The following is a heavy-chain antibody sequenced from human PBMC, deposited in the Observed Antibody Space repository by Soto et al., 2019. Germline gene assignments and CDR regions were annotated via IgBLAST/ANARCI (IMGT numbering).Heavy chain of an antibody. CDR3: AKGLVDSRGYYSYYYYGMDV. CDR2: ISGSGGST. J-gene: IGHJ6*02. CDR1: GFTFSSYA. D-gene: IGHD3-22*01. Sequence: GGSLRLSCAASGFTFSSYAMSWFRQAPGKGLEWVSAISGSGGSTYYADSVKGRFTISRDNSKNTLYLQMNSLRAEDTAVYYCAKGLVDSRGYYSYYYYGMDVWGQGTTVTVSS. V-gene: IGHV3-23*01.